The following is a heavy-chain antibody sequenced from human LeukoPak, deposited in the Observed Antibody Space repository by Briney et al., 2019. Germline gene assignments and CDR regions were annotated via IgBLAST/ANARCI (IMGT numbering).Heavy chain of an antibody. J-gene: IGHJ4*02. CDR2: IYPRDSDT. D-gene: IGHD1-1*01. CDR1: GYSFTSYW. CDR3: ARLTERRGGHFDY. V-gene: IGHV5-51*01. Sequence: GESLKISCKGSGYSFTSYWIGWVRQMPGKGLEWMGIIYPRDSDTRYSPSFQGQVTISADKSISTAYLRWSSLKASDTAMYYCARLTERRGGHFDYWGQGTLVTVSS.